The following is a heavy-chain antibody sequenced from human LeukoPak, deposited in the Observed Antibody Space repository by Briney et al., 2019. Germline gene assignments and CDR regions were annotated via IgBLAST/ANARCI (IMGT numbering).Heavy chain of an antibody. CDR2: ISYDGSNK. V-gene: IGHV3-30*04. Sequence: PGGSLRLSCAASGITFSSYAMHWVRQAPGKGLEWVAVISYDGSNKYYADSVKGRFTISRDNSKNTLYLQMNSLRAEDTAVYYCARSGRYYYGSGSYPPGPDYWGQGTLVTVSS. CDR3: ARSGRYYYGSGSYPPGPDY. J-gene: IGHJ4*02. D-gene: IGHD3-10*01. CDR1: GITFSSYA.